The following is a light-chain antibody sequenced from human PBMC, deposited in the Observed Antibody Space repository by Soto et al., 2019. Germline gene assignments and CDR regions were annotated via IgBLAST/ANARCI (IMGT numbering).Light chain of an antibody. CDR3: QQRGHWPLT. CDR2: DTS. Sequence: ETVLTQSPATLSLSPGERVTLSCRASQSVTSLAWYQQKPGQPPRLPIYDTSNRATGIPARFSGSGSGTDFTLTISSLEPEDLAVYYCQQRGHWPLTFGGGTKVEI. CDR1: QSVTS. V-gene: IGKV3-11*01. J-gene: IGKJ4*01.